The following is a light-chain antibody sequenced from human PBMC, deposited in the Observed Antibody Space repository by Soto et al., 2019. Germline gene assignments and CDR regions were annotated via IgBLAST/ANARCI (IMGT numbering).Light chain of an antibody. CDR3: QQYNSYSRALT. V-gene: IGKV1-5*01. Sequence: DIQMTQSPSTLSASVGDRLTITCRASQSISSWLAWYQQKPGKAPKLLIYDASSLESGAPSRFSGSGSGTEFTLTISSLQPDDFATYYCQQYNSYSRALTFGGGTKVDIK. J-gene: IGKJ4*01. CDR2: DAS. CDR1: QSISSW.